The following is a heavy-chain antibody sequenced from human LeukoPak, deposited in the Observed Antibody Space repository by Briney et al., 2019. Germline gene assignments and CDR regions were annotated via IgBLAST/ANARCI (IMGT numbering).Heavy chain of an antibody. D-gene: IGHD4-17*01. CDR3: ARSLRDYVVAAFDI. Sequence: PSETLSLTCTVSGGSISSYYWSWIRQPPGKGLGWIGYIYYSGSTNYNPSLKSRVTISVDTSKNQFSLKLSSVTAADTAVYYCARSLRDYVVAAFDIWGQGTMVTVSS. V-gene: IGHV4-59*01. J-gene: IGHJ3*02. CDR2: IYYSGST. CDR1: GGSISSYY.